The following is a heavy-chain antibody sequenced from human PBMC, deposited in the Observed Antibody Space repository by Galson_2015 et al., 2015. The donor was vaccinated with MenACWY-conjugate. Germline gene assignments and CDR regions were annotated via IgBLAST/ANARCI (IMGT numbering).Heavy chain of an antibody. D-gene: IGHD5-24*01. V-gene: IGHV3-15*01. Sequence: SLRLSCAASGFTFANAWMTWVRQAPGKGLEWVGHIKSKTYGGTTDYAAPVKGRCTITRDDSKNTLYLQLNGLKTEDTDVYYCATSGPEMAKFDRHGWGQGTLVTVSS. CDR1: GFTFANAW. CDR3: ATSGPEMAKFDRHG. J-gene: IGHJ4*02. CDR2: IKSKTYGGTT.